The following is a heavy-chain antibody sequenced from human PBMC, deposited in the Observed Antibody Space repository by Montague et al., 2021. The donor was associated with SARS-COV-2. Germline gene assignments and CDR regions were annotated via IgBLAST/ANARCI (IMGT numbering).Heavy chain of an antibody. CDR1: GFTVSSNY. CDR3: AREKINYDILTGYYKGDWYFDL. Sequence: SLRLSCAASGFTVSSNYMSWVRQAPGKELEWDSVIYSGGSAYYADSVKGRFTISRDNSKNTLYLQMNSLRAEDTAVYYCAREKINYDILTGYYKGDWYFDLWGRGTLVTVSS. CDR2: IYSGGSA. D-gene: IGHD3-9*01. J-gene: IGHJ2*01. V-gene: IGHV3-66*01.